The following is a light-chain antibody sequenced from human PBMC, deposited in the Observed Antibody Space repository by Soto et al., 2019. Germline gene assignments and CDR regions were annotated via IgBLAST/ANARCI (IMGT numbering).Light chain of an antibody. CDR1: SSDVGGYNY. CDR3: SSYTSSSTYV. J-gene: IGLJ1*01. Sequence: QSALTQPAPVSGSPGQSITISCTGTSSDVGGYNYVSWYQQHPGKAPKLMIYEVSNRPSGVSNRFSGSKSGNTASLTISGLHAEDEADYYCSSYTSSSTYVFGTGTKLTVL. V-gene: IGLV2-14*01. CDR2: EVS.